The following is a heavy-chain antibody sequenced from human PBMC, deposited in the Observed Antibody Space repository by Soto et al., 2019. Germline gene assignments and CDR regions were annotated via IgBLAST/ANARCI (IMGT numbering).Heavy chain of an antibody. D-gene: IGHD3-22*01. CDR1: GFTFSSYA. J-gene: IGHJ4*02. CDR2: ISGSGGST. Sequence: LRLSCAASGFTFSSYAMSWVRQAPGKGLEWVSAISGSGGSTYYADSVKGRFTISRDNSKNTLYLQMNSLRAEDTAVYYCAKDIPTDYYDSSGYYSGPFDYWGQGTLVTVSS. CDR3: AKDIPTDYYDSSGYYSGPFDY. V-gene: IGHV3-23*01.